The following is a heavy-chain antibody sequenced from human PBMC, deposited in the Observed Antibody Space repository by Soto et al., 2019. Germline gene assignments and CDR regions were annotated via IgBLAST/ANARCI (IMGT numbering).Heavy chain of an antibody. D-gene: IGHD5-18*01. Sequence: SETLSLTCTVSGGSISSSSYYWGWIRQTPGKGLEWIGSIYYSGSTYYNPSLKSRVTISVDTSKNQFSLKLSSVTAADTFLYFFARHYRRGYSYGYGYWVQGTPVTVSS. V-gene: IGHV4-39*01. CDR2: IYYSGST. CDR3: ARHYRRGYSYGYGY. CDR1: GGSISSSSYY. J-gene: IGHJ4*02.